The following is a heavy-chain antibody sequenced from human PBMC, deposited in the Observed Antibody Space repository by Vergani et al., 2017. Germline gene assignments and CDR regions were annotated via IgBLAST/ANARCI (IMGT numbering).Heavy chain of an antibody. CDR1: AHSISSGVYY. Sequence: QLQLQQSGPGLVKPSETLFLTCTVSAHSISSGVYYWNWIRQHPGKGLEWIGYIYSTGSTHHNPSLRRRINMSVDTSKNQFSLKLNSVTAADTAMYYCARMGGYDEGDAFRIGYFDSWGPGILVTVSS. V-gene: IGHV4-31*03. CDR3: ARMGGYDEGDAFRIGYFDS. J-gene: IGHJ4*02. CDR2: IYSTGST. D-gene: IGHD3-22*01.